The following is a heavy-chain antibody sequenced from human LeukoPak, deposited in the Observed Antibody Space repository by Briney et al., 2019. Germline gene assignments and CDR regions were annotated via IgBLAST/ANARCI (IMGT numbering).Heavy chain of an antibody. CDR3: ARLTSSSWYGTYYYGMDV. V-gene: IGHV4-59*01. D-gene: IGHD6-13*01. Sequence: SETLSLTCTVSGGSISSYYWSWIRQPPGKGLEWIGYIYYSGSTNYNPSLKSRVTISVDTSKNQFTLKLSSVTAADTAVYYCARLTSSSWYGTYYYGMDVWGQGTTVTVSS. J-gene: IGHJ6*02. CDR1: GGSISSYY. CDR2: IYYSGST.